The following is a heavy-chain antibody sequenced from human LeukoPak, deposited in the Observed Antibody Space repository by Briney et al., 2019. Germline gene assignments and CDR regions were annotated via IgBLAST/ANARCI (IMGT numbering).Heavy chain of an antibody. V-gene: IGHV1-2*02. Sequence: GASVKVSCKASGYTFTGYYLHWVRQAPGQGLEWMGWINLNSGGTNYAQKFEGRVTMTRDTSIRAAYMGLSRLRSDDTAVYYCARPYYEDSSGFHFEYFQHWGQGTLVTVSS. J-gene: IGHJ1*01. CDR1: GYTFTGYY. D-gene: IGHD3-22*01. CDR2: INLNSGGT. CDR3: ARPYYEDSSGFHFEYFQH.